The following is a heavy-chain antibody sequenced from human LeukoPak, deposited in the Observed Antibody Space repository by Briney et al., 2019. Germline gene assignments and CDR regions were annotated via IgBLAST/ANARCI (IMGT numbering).Heavy chain of an antibody. V-gene: IGHV3-30*02. D-gene: IGHD5-24*01. CDR3: ARVRGDGYNYVGIDY. CDR1: GFTFSSYG. CDR2: IRYDGSNK. Sequence: AGGSLRLSCAASGFTFSSYGMHWVRQAPGKGLEWVAFIRYDGSNKYYADSVKGRFTISRDNSKNTLYLQMNSLRAEDTAVYYCARVRGDGYNYVGIDYWGQGTLVTVSS. J-gene: IGHJ4*02.